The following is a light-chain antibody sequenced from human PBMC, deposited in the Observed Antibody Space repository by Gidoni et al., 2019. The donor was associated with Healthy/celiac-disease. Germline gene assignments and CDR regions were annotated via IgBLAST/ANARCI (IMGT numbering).Light chain of an antibody. J-gene: IGKJ4*01. CDR3: QQYGSTTCT. CDR1: QSVSTSY. V-gene: IGKV3-20*01. Sequence: DIVLTLSPGTLSLSPGERATLSCRASQSVSTSYLAWYQQKPGPAPRLLIYVASSRANGMPDRCSGSGSGTEFTLTISRREPEDVAVYYCQQYGSTTCTFGGGTKVEIK. CDR2: VAS.